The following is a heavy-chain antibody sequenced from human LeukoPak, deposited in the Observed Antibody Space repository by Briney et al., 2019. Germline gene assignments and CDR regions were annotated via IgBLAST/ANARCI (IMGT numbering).Heavy chain of an antibody. Sequence: SVKVSCKASGGTFSSYAISWVRQAPGQGLEWMGGIIPIFGTANYAQKFQGRVTITADKSTSTAYMELSSLRSEDTAVYYCARDPTDYGDYYFAYWGQGTLVTVSS. CDR1: GGTFSSYA. D-gene: IGHD4-17*01. CDR3: ARDPTDYGDYYFAY. V-gene: IGHV1-69*06. CDR2: IIPIFGTA. J-gene: IGHJ4*02.